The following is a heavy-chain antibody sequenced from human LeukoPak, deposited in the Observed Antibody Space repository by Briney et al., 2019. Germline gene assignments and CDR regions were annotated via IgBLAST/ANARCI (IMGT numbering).Heavy chain of an antibody. Sequence: GGSLRLSCAASGFTFSSYAMSWVRQAPGKGLEWVSAISGSGGSTYYADSVRGRFTISRDNSKNTLYLQMNSLRAEDTAVYYCAKARDVSGSYYILYYFDYWGQGTLVTVSS. CDR3: AKARDVSGSYYILYYFDY. CDR2: ISGSGGST. CDR1: GFTFSSYA. J-gene: IGHJ4*02. V-gene: IGHV3-23*01. D-gene: IGHD3-10*01.